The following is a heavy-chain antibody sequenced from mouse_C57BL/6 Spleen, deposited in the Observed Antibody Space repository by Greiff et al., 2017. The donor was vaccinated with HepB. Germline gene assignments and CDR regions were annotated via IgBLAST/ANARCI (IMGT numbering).Heavy chain of an antibody. CDR3: ARRGPLITTLFDY. D-gene: IGHD1-1*01. CDR1: EYEFPSHD. CDR2: INSDGGST. J-gene: IGHJ2*01. V-gene: IGHV5-2*01. Sequence: EVHLVESGGGLVQPGESLKLSCESNEYEFPSHDMSWVRKTPEKRLELVAAINSDGGSTYYPDTMERRFIISRDNTKKTLYLQMSSLRSEDTALYYGARRGPLITTLFDYWGQGTTLTVSS.